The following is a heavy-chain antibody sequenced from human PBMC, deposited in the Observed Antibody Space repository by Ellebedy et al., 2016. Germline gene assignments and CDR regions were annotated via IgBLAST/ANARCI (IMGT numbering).Heavy chain of an antibody. D-gene: IGHD1-1*01. V-gene: IGHV3-7*03. CDR1: GFAFPNDW. CDR2: INQDGSDR. J-gene: IGHJ4*02. Sequence: GGSLRLSCATSGFAFPNDWMSWVRQAPGKGLEWVANINQDGSDRHNVDSVKGRFTISRDNAKNSLFLQMNSLRAGDTGMYYCVRVDNWNDYYFESWGQGTLVTVSS. CDR3: VRVDNWNDYYFES.